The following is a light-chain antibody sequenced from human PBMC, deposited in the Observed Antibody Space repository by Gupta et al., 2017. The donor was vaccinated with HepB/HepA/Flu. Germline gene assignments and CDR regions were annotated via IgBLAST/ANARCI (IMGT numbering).Light chain of an antibody. CDR3: VAGDSSLSSMV. J-gene: IGLJ2*01. CDR1: NSNSGNKY. Sequence: HSVFTQPPSVSAAPGQKVSISCSGSNSNSGNKYVSRYQQLPGTAPKLLIYDNYRRPSGIPDRFSGSKSGTSATLSITSLETEEEDDYYYVAGDSSLSSMVFGGGTKLTVL. V-gene: IGLV1-51*01. CDR2: DNY.